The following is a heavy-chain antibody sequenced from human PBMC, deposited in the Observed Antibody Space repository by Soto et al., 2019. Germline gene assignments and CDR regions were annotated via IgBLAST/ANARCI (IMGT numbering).Heavy chain of an antibody. CDR1: GFTFGSYW. Sequence: GGSLILSCAASGFTFGSYWMSWVRQAPGKGLEWVANINQDDKRYSPSLKSSLTITKDTAKNQVVLTMTNVHPEDTATYFCAHSGSIATVAFDYWGQGILVTVSS. D-gene: IGHD6-13*01. J-gene: IGHJ4*02. CDR2: INQDDK. V-gene: IGHV3-7*03. CDR3: AHSGSIATVAFDY.